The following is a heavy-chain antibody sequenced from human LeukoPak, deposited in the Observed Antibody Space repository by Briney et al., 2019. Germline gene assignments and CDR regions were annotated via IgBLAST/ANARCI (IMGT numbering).Heavy chain of an antibody. D-gene: IGHD4-23*01. CDR2: IYTSGST. V-gene: IGHV4-4*09. CDR3: ARHDDYGGNPNYFDY. CDR1: GGSISSYY. Sequence: SETLSLTCTVSGGSISSYYWSWIRQPPGKGLEWIGYIYTSGSTNYNPSLKSRVTISVDTSKNQFSLKLSSVTAADTAVYYCARHDDYGGNPNYFDYWGQGTLVTVSS. J-gene: IGHJ4*02.